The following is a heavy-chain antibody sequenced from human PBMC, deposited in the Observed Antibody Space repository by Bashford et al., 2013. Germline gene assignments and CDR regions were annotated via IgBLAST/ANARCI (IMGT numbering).Heavy chain of an antibody. CDR2: IYSSGST. Sequence: SETLSLTCTVSGASITSGGYYWGWIRQPPGKGLEWIGTIYSSGSTYYNPSLRSRVTISVDTSKIQFSLKLTTVTVADTAVYYCARRGVTAADAWFDPWGQGTLVTVSS. CDR1: GASITSGGYY. D-gene: IGHD6-13*01. CDR3: ARRGVTAADAWFDP. J-gene: IGHJ5*02. V-gene: IGHV4-39*01.